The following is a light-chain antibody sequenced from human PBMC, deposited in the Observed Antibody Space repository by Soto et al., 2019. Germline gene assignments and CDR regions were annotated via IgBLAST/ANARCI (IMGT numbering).Light chain of an antibody. CDR2: GAS. CDR1: QSVSSSY. Sequence: EIVLTQSPATLSSFPGDRVTLSCRASQSVSSSYLAWYQQKPGQAPRLLIYGASSRATGIPDRFSGSGSGTDFTLTISRLEPEDFAVYYCQQYDSSGTFGQGTKVDIK. V-gene: IGKV3-20*01. CDR3: QQYDSSGT. J-gene: IGKJ1*01.